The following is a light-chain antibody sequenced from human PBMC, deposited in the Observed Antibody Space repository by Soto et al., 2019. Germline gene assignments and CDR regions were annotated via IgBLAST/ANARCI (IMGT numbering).Light chain of an antibody. CDR2: GAS. V-gene: IGKV3-15*01. J-gene: IGKJ4*01. Sequence: IVLTQSPASLSLSPLEIASLAFRASQSVSTFLAWFQQKPGQTPRLLISGASTRATGIPARFSGSGSGTEFTLTITSLQSEDFAVYYCQHYNNWPLTFGGGTKVDI. CDR1: QSVSTF. CDR3: QHYNNWPLT.